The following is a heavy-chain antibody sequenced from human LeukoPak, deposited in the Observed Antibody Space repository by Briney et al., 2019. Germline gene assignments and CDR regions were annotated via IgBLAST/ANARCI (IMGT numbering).Heavy chain of an antibody. D-gene: IGHD6-19*01. J-gene: IGHJ3*02. CDR1: GFTFSNYA. CDR2: ISVNGGST. V-gene: IGHV3-64*01. Sequence: GGSLRLSCAASGFTFSNYAMHWVRQAPGKGLEYVSAISVNGGSTYYANSVKGRFTASRDNSKNTLYLQMHSLRAEDTAVYYCASPSSGQSFDIWGQGTMVTVSP. CDR3: ASPSSGQSFDI.